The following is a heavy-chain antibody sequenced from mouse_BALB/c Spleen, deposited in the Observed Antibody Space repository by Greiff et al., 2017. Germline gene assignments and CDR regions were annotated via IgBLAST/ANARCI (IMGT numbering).Heavy chain of an antibody. CDR3: ARSNYYGHYYAMDY. V-gene: IGHV5-17*02. J-gene: IGHJ4*01. CDR2: ISSGSSTI. D-gene: IGHD1-1*01. Sequence: EVQVVESGGGLVQPGGSRTLSCAASGFTFSSFGMHWVRQAPEKGLEWVAYISSGSSTIYYADTVKGRFTISRDNPKNTLFLQMTSLRSEDTAMYYCARSNYYGHYYAMDYWGQGTSVTVSA. CDR1: GFTFSSFG.